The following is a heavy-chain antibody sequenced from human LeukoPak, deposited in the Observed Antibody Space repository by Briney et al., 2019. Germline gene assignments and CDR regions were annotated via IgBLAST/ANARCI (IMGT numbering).Heavy chain of an antibody. J-gene: IGHJ4*02. CDR1: GYSFTSYW. V-gene: IGHV5-51*01. D-gene: IGHD3-10*01. Sequence: PGESLKISCKGSGYSFTSYWIGWVRQMPGKGLEWMGIIYPGDSDTRYSPSFQGQVTISADKSISTAYLQWSSLKASDTAMYYCARPSMVRGVIMSFDYWGQGTLVTVSS. CDR2: IYPGDSDT. CDR3: ARPSMVRGVIMSFDY.